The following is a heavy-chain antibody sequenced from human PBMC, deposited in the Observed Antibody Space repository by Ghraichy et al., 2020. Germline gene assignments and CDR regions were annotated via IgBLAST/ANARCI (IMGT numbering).Heavy chain of an antibody. Sequence: GGSLRLSCAASGFSVTSNYMSWVRQAPAKGLEWVSVIRTAGTTSYADSVKGRFTISRDNANNMLYLHMNSLRAEDTAVYFCARERRHQDGYNHVFDIWGQGTMVTVCS. CDR1: GFSVTSNY. CDR2: IRTAGTT. J-gene: IGHJ3*02. CDR3: ARERRHQDGYNHVFDI. V-gene: IGHV3-53*01. D-gene: IGHD5-24*01.